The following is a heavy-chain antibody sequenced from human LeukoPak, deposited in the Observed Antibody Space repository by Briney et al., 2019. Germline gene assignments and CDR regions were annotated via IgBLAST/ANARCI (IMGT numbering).Heavy chain of an antibody. CDR2: INPNSGGT. J-gene: IGHJ5*02. Sequence: GASVKVSCKASGYTFTGYYMHWVRQAPGQGLEWMEWINPNSGGTNYAQKFQGRVTMTRDTSISTAYMELSRLRSDDTAVYYCARRIGSSGSDFSFDPWGQGTLVTVSS. CDR1: GYTFTGYY. V-gene: IGHV1-2*02. D-gene: IGHD3-22*01. CDR3: ARRIGSSGSDFSFDP.